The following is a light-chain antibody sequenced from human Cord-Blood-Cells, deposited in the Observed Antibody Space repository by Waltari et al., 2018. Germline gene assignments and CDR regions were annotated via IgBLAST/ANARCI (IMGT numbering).Light chain of an antibody. CDR2: DVS. Sequence: QSALTQPASVSGSPGQSITISCTGTSSDVGGYNYVSWYQQHPAKAPKLMIYDVSNRHSGVSNRFSGSKSGNTASLTISGLQAEDEADYYCSSYTSSSTLNYVFGTGTKVTVL. CDR3: SSYTSSSTLNYV. V-gene: IGLV2-14*01. J-gene: IGLJ1*01. CDR1: SSDVGGYNY.